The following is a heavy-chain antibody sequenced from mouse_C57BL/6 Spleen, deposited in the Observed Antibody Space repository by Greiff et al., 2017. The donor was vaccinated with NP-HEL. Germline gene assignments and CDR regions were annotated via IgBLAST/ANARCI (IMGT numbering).Heavy chain of an antibody. V-gene: IGHV1-80*01. CDR3: ARYDYDREFAY. CDR1: GYAFSGYW. D-gene: IGHD2-4*01. Sequence: VQLQQSGAELVKPGASVKISCKASGYAFSGYWMNWVKQRPGKGLEWIGQIYPGDGDTNYNGKFKGKATLTADKSSSTAYMQLSSLTSEDSAVYFCARYDYDREFAYWGQGTLVTVSA. CDR2: IYPGDGDT. J-gene: IGHJ3*01.